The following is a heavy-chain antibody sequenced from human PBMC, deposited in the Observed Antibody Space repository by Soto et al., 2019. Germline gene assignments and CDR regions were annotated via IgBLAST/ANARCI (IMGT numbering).Heavy chain of an antibody. CDR2: INPNSGGT. V-gene: IGHV1-2*04. CDR3: ARDVAAAGPPSYYFDY. CDR1: GYTFTGYY. J-gene: IGHJ4*02. Sequence: ASVKVSCKASGYTFTGYYMHWVRQAPGQGLEWMGWINPNSGGTNYAQKIQGWVTMTRDTSISTAYMELSRLRSDATAVYYWARDVAAAGPPSYYFDYWGQGTLVTVSS. D-gene: IGHD6-13*01.